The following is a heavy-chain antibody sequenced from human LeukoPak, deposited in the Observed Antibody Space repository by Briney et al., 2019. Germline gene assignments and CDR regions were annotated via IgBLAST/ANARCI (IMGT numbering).Heavy chain of an antibody. CDR3: ARHLYYYGSGSYSMYFYYFMDV. V-gene: IGHV4-39*01. Sequence: PSETLSLTCTASGASISSTTYYWGWIRQPPGKGLEWIGSINYIGNTYYNPSLRSRVTISVDRSINQFSLKLSSATAADTAVYYCARHLYYYGSGSYSMYFYYFMDVWGKGTTVTVSS. CDR1: GASISSTTYY. CDR2: INYIGNT. D-gene: IGHD3-10*01. J-gene: IGHJ6*03.